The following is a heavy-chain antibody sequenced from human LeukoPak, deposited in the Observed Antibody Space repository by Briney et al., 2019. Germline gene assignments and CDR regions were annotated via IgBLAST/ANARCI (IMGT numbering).Heavy chain of an antibody. D-gene: IGHD2-2*01. V-gene: IGHV1-2*02. J-gene: IGHJ4*02. CDR2: INPNSGGT. CDR3: AREANCSSTSCPFDY. CDR1: GYTFTGYY. Sequence: ASVKVSCKXSGYTFTGYYMHWVRQAPRQGLEWMGWINPNSGGTNYAQKFQGRVTMTRDTSISTAYMELSRLGSDDTAVYYCAREANCSSTSCPFDYWGQGTLVTVSS.